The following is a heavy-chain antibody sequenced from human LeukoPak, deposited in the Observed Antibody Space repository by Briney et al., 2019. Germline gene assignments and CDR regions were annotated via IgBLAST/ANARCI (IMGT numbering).Heavy chain of an antibody. V-gene: IGHV3-66*01. CDR2: IYSGGST. CDR3: ARVSVGAPDY. J-gene: IGHJ4*02. CDR1: GFTVSSNY. D-gene: IGHD1-26*01. Sequence: PGGSLRLSCAASGFTVSSNYMSWVRQAPGKGLEWVSVIYSGGSTYYADSVKGRFTISRDNSKSTLYLQMNSLRAEDTAVYYCARVSVGAPDYWGQGTLVTVSS.